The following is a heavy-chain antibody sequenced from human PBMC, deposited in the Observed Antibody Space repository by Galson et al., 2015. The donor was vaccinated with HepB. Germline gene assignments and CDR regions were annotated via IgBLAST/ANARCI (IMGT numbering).Heavy chain of an antibody. Sequence: SLRLSCAASGFTFSSYWMSWVRQAPGKGLEWVANIKQDGSEKYYVDSVKGRFTISRDNAKNSLYLQMNSLRAEDTAVYYCARDQELTGDQDAFDIWGQGTMVTVSS. V-gene: IGHV3-7*03. CDR1: GFTFSSYW. D-gene: IGHD7-27*01. J-gene: IGHJ3*02. CDR3: ARDQELTGDQDAFDI. CDR2: IKQDGSEK.